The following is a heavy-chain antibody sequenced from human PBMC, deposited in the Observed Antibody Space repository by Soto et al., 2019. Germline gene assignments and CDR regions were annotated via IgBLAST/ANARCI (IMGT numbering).Heavy chain of an antibody. J-gene: IGHJ5*02. CDR1: GGSISSSSYY. V-gene: IGHV4-39*01. CDR2: IYYSGST. Sequence: SETLSLTCTVSGGSISSSSYYWGWIRQPPGKGLEWIGSIYYSGSTYYNPSLKSRVTISVDTSKNQFSLKLSSVTAADTAVYYCARQGGDSSGYFLDWFDPWGQGTLVTVSS. CDR3: ARQGGDSSGYFLDWFDP. D-gene: IGHD3-22*01.